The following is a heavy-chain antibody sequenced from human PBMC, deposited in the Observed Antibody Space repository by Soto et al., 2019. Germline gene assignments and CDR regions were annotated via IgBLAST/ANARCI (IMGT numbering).Heavy chain of an antibody. CDR3: ARRGANSGYDYIDY. CDR1: GYRFTSYW. CDR2: IYPGDSDT. Sequence: PGEPLKISCRGSGYRFTSYWIGWVRQMPGKGLEWMGIIYPGDSDTRYSPSFQGQVTISADKSISTAYLQWSSLKASDTAMYYCARRGANSGYDYIDYWGQGTLVTVSS. J-gene: IGHJ4*02. D-gene: IGHD5-12*01. V-gene: IGHV5-51*01.